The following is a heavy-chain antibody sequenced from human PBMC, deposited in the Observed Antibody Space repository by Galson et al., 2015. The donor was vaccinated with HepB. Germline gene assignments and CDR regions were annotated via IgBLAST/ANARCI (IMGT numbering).Heavy chain of an antibody. D-gene: IGHD3-3*01. CDR3: ARDGQSLLFGPDV. CDR1: GFTVSNNY. V-gene: IGHV3-66*01. J-gene: IGHJ6*04. CDR2: IYSGGST. Sequence: SLRLSCAVSGFTVSNNYMSWVRQAPGKGLEWVSVIYSGGSTYYAGSVKGRFTISRDSSKNTLYLQMNSLRAEDTAVYYCARDGQSLLFGPDVWGKGTTVTVSS.